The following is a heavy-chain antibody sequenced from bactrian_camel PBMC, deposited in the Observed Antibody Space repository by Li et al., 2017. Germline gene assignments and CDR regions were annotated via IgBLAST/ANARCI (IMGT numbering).Heavy chain of an antibody. V-gene: IGHV3S1*01. Sequence: HVQLVESGGGSVQAGGSLRLSCAAPRLTYSSYCMGWFRLAEGKEREGVALLVSSTGSTYYADSVKGRFTISQDNAQNTLYLQMNSLKAEDTAMYYCALRGWAGCDLGRKFDYLGQGTQVTVS. D-gene: IGHD3*01. J-gene: IGHJ4*01. CDR2: LVSSTGST. CDR1: RLTYSSYC.